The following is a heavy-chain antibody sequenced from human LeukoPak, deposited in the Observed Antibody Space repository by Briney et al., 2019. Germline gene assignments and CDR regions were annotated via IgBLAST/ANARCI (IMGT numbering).Heavy chain of an antibody. V-gene: IGHV4-4*07. CDR3: ARAFGGSSSWSDYYYYYMDV. CDR1: GGSISSYY. D-gene: IGHD6-13*01. J-gene: IGHJ6*03. Sequence: KPSETLSLTCTVSGGSISSYYWSWIRQPAGKGLEWIGRIYTSGSTNYTPSLKSRVTMSVDTSKNQFSLKLSSVTAADTAVYYCARAFGGSSSWSDYYYYYMDVWGKGTTVTVSS. CDR2: IYTSGST.